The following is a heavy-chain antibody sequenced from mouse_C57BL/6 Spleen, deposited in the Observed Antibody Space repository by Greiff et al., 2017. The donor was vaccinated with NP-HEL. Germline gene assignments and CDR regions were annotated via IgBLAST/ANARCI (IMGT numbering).Heavy chain of an antibody. D-gene: IGHD2-2*01. CDR3: ARSAYGYVYAMDY. V-gene: IGHV1-4*01. CDR1: GYTFTSYT. Sequence: VQLQQSGAELARPGASVKMSCKASGYTFTSYTMHWVKQRPGQGLEWIGYINPSSGYTKYNQKFKDKATLTADKSSSTAYMQLSSLTSEDSAVYYCARSAYGYVYAMDYWGQGTSVTVSS. J-gene: IGHJ4*01. CDR2: INPSSGYT.